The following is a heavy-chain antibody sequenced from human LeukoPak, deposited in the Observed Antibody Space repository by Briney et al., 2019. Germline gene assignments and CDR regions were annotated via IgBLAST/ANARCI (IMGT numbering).Heavy chain of an antibody. J-gene: IGHJ5*02. CDR2: IWYDGSNK. V-gene: IGHV3-33*01. CDR1: GFTFSTYG. Sequence: QPGGSLRLSCAASGFTFSTYGMHWVRQAPGKGLEWVAVIWYDGSNKYYADSVKGRFTISRDNSKNTLYLQMNGLRAEDTAVYYCARDLDTMIRGVNSYCFGPWGQGTLVTVSS. CDR3: ARDLDTMIRGVNSYCFGP. D-gene: IGHD3-10*01.